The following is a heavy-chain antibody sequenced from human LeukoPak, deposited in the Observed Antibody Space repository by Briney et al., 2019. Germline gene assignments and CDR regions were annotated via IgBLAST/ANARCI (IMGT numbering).Heavy chain of an antibody. V-gene: IGHV6-1*01. D-gene: IGHD3-10*01. Sequence: SQTLSLTCALSGDSVSSNTAAWNWIRQSPSRGLEWLGRTYYRSKWYYDYDTSLKSRVTINPDTSRNQFSLQLNSVTPEDTAVYYCVRDSGLGSDAFDIWGLGTMVTVSS. CDR1: GDSVSSNTAA. J-gene: IGHJ3*02. CDR2: TYYRSKWYY. CDR3: VRDSGLGSDAFDI.